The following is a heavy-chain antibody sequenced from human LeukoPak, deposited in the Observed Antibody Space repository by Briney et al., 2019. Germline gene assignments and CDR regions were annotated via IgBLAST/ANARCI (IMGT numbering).Heavy chain of an antibody. V-gene: IGHV3-7*01. CDR2: IKQDGSEK. CDR3: ARAGRAAPSSPVVVRGSNYYYMDV. CDR1: GFTFSSYW. J-gene: IGHJ6*03. D-gene: IGHD3-10*01. Sequence: AGGSLRLSCAASGFTFSSYWMSWVRQAPGKGLEWVANIKQDGSEKYYVDSVKGRFTISRDNAKNSLYLQMNSLRAEDTAVYYCARAGRAAPSSPVVVRGSNYYYMDVWGKGTTVTVSS.